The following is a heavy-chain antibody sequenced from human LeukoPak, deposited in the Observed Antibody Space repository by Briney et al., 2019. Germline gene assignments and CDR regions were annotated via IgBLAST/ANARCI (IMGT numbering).Heavy chain of an antibody. Sequence: SETLSLTCTVSGGSISSSSYYWGWIRQPPGKGLEWIGSIYYSGSTYYNPSLKSRVTISVDTSKNQFSLKLSSVTAADTAVYYCARDQTYSGSGIYTYFDYWGQGILVTVSS. J-gene: IGHJ4*02. V-gene: IGHV4-39*02. CDR3: ARDQTYSGSGIYTYFDY. CDR1: GGSISSSSYY. D-gene: IGHD3-10*01. CDR2: IYYSGST.